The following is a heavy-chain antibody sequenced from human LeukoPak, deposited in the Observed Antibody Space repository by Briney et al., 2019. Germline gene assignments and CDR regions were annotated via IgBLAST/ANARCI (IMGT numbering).Heavy chain of an antibody. J-gene: IGHJ4*02. D-gene: IGHD3-10*01. V-gene: IGHV3-21*04. CDR2: INNRSDYI. CDR1: GFTFSNYN. CDR3: AKSMVRGVTDFDY. Sequence: GGFLRLSCAASGFTFSNYNMNWVRQAPGKGLEWVSSINNRSDYINYADSVKGRFTISRDNAKNSLYLQMNSLRAEDTAVYYCAKSMVRGVTDFDYWGQGTLVTVSS.